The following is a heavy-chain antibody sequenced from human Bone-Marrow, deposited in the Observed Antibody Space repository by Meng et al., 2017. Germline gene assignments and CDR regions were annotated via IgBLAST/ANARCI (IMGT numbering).Heavy chain of an antibody. Sequence: DGGLLMPSSSPPLTFAAWGRSFIVYDWICIRRPPGEGLELIGEINHSGRTNYHPSRQSRATITEDTSQNNLSLKLSSGNAADSAVYYCAGGRNTMDHDFDCWGQGTLVTVSS. CDR3: AGGRNTMDHDFDC. V-gene: IGHV4-34*01. CDR2: INHSGRT. CDR1: GRSFIVYD. D-gene: IGHD5-24*01. J-gene: IGHJ4*02.